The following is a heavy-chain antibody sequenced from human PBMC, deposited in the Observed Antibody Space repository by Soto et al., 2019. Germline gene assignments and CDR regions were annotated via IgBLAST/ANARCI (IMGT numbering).Heavy chain of an antibody. J-gene: IGHJ4*02. CDR1: GGSVSGSYYY. CDR2: VFHTGFT. V-gene: IGHV4-39*01. CDR3: ANSQKGYSWNYCDY. Sequence: SETLSLTCAVSGGSVSGSYYYWAWLRQSPGKGPEWIGSVFHTGFTSYNPSLESRVSVSVDTSKGQFSLKLSAVTASDTAVYYCANSQKGYSWNYCDYWGQGTLVTVSS. D-gene: IGHD1-20*01.